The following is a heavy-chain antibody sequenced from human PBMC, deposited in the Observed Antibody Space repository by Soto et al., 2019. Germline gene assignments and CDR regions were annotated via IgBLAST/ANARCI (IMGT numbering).Heavy chain of an antibody. CDR1: GFTFSSYA. Sequence: GGSLRLSCAASGFTFSSYAMHWVRQAPGKGLEYVSAISSNGGSTYYANSVKGRFTISRDNSKNALYLQMGSLRAEDMAVYYSARALGGKFYYYYGMDVWGQGTTVTVSS. D-gene: IGHD2-15*01. CDR2: ISSNGGST. J-gene: IGHJ6*02. V-gene: IGHV3-64*01. CDR3: ARALGGKFYYYYGMDV.